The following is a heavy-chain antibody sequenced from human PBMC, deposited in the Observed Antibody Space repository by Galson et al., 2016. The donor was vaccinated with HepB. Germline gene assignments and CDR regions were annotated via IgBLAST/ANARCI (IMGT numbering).Heavy chain of an antibody. CDR2: ISSRSSYT. Sequence: SLRLSCAASGFAFSTYNMNWVRQAPGKGLEWVSSISSRSSYTYNADSVKGRFTISRDNAKNSLYLQMNSLRAEDTAVYYCARAPIGSGSFWYFDNWGQGTLVTVSS. J-gene: IGHJ4*02. CDR1: GFAFSTYN. V-gene: IGHV3-21*01. D-gene: IGHD3-22*01. CDR3: ARAPIGSGSFWYFDN.